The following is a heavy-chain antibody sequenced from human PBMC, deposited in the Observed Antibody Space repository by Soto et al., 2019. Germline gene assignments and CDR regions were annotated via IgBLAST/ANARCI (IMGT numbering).Heavy chain of an antibody. D-gene: IGHD3-10*01. CDR2: MHYSGST. J-gene: IGHJ5*02. CDR1: GDSINSGIYN. CDR3: ARGETYYYGSGSSNYLDP. Sequence: QVQLQESGPGLVKPSQTLSLTCTVSGDSINSGIYNWNWIRQPPGKGLEWVGYMHYSGSTYYNPSLKSRVRISVDTSKRQFSLELSSVTAADTAVYYCARGETYYYGSGSSNYLDPWGQGTLVTVSS. V-gene: IGHV4-30-4*01.